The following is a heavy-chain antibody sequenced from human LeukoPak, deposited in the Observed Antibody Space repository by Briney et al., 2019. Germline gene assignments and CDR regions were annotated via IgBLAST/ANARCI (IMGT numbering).Heavy chain of an antibody. D-gene: IGHD2-2*01. CDR3: ARDGDKDIVVVPAAMEFDY. CDR2: ISYDGSNK. Sequence: PGRSLRLSCAASGFTFSNYGMHWVRQAPGKGLEWVAVISYDGSNKHYADSVKGRFTISRDNSKNTLYLQMNSLRAEDTAVYYCARDGDKDIVVVPAAMEFDYWGQGTLVTVSS. J-gene: IGHJ4*02. CDR1: GFTFSNYG. V-gene: IGHV3-30*03.